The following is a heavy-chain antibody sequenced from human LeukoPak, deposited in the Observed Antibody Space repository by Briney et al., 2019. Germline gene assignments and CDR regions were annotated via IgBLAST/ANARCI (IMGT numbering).Heavy chain of an antibody. D-gene: IGHD1-1*01. V-gene: IGHV3-30-3*01. Sequence: GGSLRLSCAASGFTFSRYAMNWVRQAPGKGPEWVAVISDNGSSEYYADSVKGRFTISRDNSKNTLYLQMNSLRAEDTAVYYCAITSMSVTGTLDHWGQGALVTVSS. CDR2: ISDNGSSE. CDR3: AITSMSVTGTLDH. J-gene: IGHJ4*02. CDR1: GFTFSRYA.